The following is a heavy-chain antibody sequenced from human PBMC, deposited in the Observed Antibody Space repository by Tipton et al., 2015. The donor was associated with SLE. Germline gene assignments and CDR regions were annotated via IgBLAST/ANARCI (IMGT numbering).Heavy chain of an antibody. Sequence: TLSLTCTVSGGSISSYSWTWIRQSPGKGLEWIGYIYDSGSANYNPSLKSRVTISLDTSKNQVSLNLHSVTAADTAVYYCATTGCIVCHLDYWGQGTLVTVSS. V-gene: IGHV4-59*13. CDR1: GGSISSYS. CDR2: IYDSGSA. CDR3: ATTGCIVCHLDY. J-gene: IGHJ4*02. D-gene: IGHD3-16*02.